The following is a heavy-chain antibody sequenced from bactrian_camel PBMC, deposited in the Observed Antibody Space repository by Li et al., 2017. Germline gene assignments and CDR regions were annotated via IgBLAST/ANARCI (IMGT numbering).Heavy chain of an antibody. D-gene: IGHD6*01. J-gene: IGHJ4*01. V-gene: IGHV3S1*01. Sequence: HVQLVESGGGSVQAGGSLGLACQVSGNTFPSYCIAWFRQAPGLEREGVASICTRGTVQEYYYNDSMKDQCTISQDRAKTTVYLQMNSLKPEDTAMYYCAHSPWWLREDVWYNRVHYQTWGQGTQVTVS. CDR1: GNTFPSYC. CDR3: AHSPWWLREDVWYNRVHYQT. CDR2: ICTRGTVQ.